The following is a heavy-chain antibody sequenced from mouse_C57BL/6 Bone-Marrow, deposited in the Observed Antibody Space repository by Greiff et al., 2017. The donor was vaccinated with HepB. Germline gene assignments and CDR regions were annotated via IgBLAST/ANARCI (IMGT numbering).Heavy chain of an antibody. V-gene: IGHV1-9*01. J-gene: IGHJ4*01. CDR1: GYTFTGYW. CDR2: ILPGSGST. Sequence: QVHVKQSGAELMNPGASVKLSCKATGYTFTGYWIEWVKQRPGHGLEWIGEILPGSGSTNYNEKFKGKATFTADTSSNTAYMQLSSLTTEDSAIYYCAGGVLRAWYAMDYWGQGTSVTVSS. CDR3: AGGVLRAWYAMDY. D-gene: IGHD1-1*01.